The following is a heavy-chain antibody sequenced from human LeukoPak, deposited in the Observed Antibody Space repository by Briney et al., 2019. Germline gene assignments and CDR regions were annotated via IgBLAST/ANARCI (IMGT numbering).Heavy chain of an antibody. CDR3: AIDATRGGDYDY. CDR2: IKEDGSQK. V-gene: IGHV3-7*01. Sequence: PGGSLRLSCAASGFTFSSFWMTWVRQAPGKGLEWVANIKEDGSQKHYVDSVKGRFTISRDNAKNSLYLQMNSLRDDDTAVYYWAIDATRGGDYDYWGQGTLVTVSS. J-gene: IGHJ4*02. D-gene: IGHD3-16*01. CDR1: GFTFSSFW.